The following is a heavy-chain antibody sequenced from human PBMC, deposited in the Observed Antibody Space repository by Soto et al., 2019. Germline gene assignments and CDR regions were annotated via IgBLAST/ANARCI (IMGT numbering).Heavy chain of an antibody. Sequence: PGGSLRLSCAAFGFSYSTYAMSWVRQAPGKGLEWVSAISGSGVSTYYADSVKGRFTISRDNSINRLYLQMNSLRSEDTAVYYCAHPRGYGVFDAYDIWGQGAMVTV. D-gene: IGHD3-10*01. V-gene: IGHV3-23*01. J-gene: IGHJ3*02. CDR3: AHPRGYGVFDAYDI. CDR2: ISGSGVST. CDR1: GFSYSTYA.